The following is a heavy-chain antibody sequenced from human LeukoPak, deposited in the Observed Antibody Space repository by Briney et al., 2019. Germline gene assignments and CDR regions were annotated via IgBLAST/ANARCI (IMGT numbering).Heavy chain of an antibody. CDR3: ARGPRYCSSTSCYGGAGY. CDR1: GFTFSDYY. CDR2: ISSSGSTI. J-gene: IGHJ4*02. V-gene: IGHV3-11*01. Sequence: GGSLRLSCAASGFTFSDYYMSWIRQTPGKGLEWVSYISSSGSTIYYADSVKGRFTISRDNAKNSLYLQMNSLRAENTAVYYCARGPRYCSSTSCYGGAGYWGQGTLVTVSS. D-gene: IGHD2-2*01.